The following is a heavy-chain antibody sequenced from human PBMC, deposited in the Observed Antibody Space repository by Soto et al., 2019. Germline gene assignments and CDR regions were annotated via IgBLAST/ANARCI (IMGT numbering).Heavy chain of an antibody. Sequence: QVQLQESGPGLVKPSGTLSLTCAVSGGSISSSNWWSWVRQPPGKGLEWIGEIYHRGSTNYNPSLKSRVTISLDKTKNQFSLKLSSVTAADTAVYFCAKRVEYYGSGSYYNGGFEPWGQGTLVTVSS. J-gene: IGHJ5*02. CDR2: IYHRGST. CDR3: AKRVEYYGSGSYYNGGFEP. CDR1: GGSISSSNW. V-gene: IGHV4-4*02. D-gene: IGHD3-10*01.